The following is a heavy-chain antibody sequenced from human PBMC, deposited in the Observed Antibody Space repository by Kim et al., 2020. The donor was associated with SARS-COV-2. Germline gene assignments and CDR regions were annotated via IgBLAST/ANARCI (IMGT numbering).Heavy chain of an antibody. CDR3: AKDIWSYYYYGRDV. J-gene: IGHJ6*02. D-gene: IGHD3-10*01. V-gene: IGHV3-43*01. Sequence: ADSVKGRFTISRDNSKNSLCLQMNSLRTEDTALYYCAKDIWSYYYYGRDVWGQGTTVTVSS.